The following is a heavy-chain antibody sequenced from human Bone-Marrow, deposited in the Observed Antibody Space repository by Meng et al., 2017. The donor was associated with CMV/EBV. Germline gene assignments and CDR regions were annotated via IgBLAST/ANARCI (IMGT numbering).Heavy chain of an antibody. Sequence: ASVKVSCKASGYSFTGYFMHWGRQAPGQGLEWMGWINPNNGDTRYSQNFKGRVTMTRDRSLNTLYLDLSRLRSGGTAVYYCARGRDGYIKGLDSWGQRTLVAASS. J-gene: IGHJ5*01. CDR2: INPNNGDT. V-gene: IGHV1-2*02. D-gene: IGHD5-24*01. CDR3: ARGRDGYIKGLDS. CDR1: GYSFTGYF.